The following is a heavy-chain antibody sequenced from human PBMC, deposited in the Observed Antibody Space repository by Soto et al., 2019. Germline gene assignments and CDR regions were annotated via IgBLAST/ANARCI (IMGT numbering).Heavy chain of an antibody. CDR3: AKDFVLMVYNY. J-gene: IGHJ4*02. CDR2: ITGSGRSS. V-gene: IGHV3-23*01. D-gene: IGHD2-8*01. CDR1: GFTFTTYA. Sequence: LRLSCVASGFTFTTYAMSWVRQSPGKGLEWVSSITGSGRSSYFADSVKGRFTFSRDNSKNTLSLQMNSLRVEDTAVYYCAKDFVLMVYNYWGPGTLVTVSS.